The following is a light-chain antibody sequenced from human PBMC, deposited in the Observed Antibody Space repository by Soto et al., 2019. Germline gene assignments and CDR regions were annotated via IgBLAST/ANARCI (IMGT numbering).Light chain of an antibody. CDR1: QAISNY. V-gene: IGKV1-16*01. J-gene: IGKJ1*01. CDR2: HAS. Sequence: DSQMTQSPSSLSASVGDRVTITCRASQAISNYLAWYQQKPGKAPKILIYHASSLETGVPSRFSGSGSGTEFTLTISSLQPDDFATYYCQHYNSYGTFGQGTKVDIK. CDR3: QHYNSYGT.